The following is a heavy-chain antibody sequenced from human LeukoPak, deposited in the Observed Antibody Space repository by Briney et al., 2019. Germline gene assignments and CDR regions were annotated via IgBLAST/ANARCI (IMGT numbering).Heavy chain of an antibody. CDR3: AKDRSPYYYDSSGYYFGY. CDR1: GFTLSSYG. J-gene: IGHJ4*02. V-gene: IGHV3-23*01. D-gene: IGHD3-22*01. CDR2: ISDSGGST. Sequence: PGGSLRLSCAASGFTLSSYGMSWVRQAPEKGLEWVSAISDSGGSTYYADSVKGRFTISRDNSKNTLYLQMNSLRAEDTAVYYCAKDRSPYYYDSSGYYFGYWGQGTLVTVSS.